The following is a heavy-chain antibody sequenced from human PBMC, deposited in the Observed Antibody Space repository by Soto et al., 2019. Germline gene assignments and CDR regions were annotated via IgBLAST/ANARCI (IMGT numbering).Heavy chain of an antibody. CDR2: ISGSGNYT. V-gene: IGHV3-21*01. CDR3: AREGINNYNEYYFDS. Sequence: GGSLRLSCAASGFTFSTYSMNWVRQAPGKGLEWVSSISGSGNYTHYADFLRGRFTISRDNAKTSLYLQMNSLRAEDTVVYYCAREGINNYNEYYFDSWGQGTVVTVSS. CDR1: GFTFSTYS. D-gene: IGHD4-4*01. J-gene: IGHJ4*02.